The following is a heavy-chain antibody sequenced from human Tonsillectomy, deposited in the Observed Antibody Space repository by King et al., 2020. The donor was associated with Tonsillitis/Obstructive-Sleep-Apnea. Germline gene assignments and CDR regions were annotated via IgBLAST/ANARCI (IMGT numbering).Heavy chain of an antibody. CDR3: AGGPKTGAPDDY. CDR2: ISYDGTNK. CDR1: GFTFSNYA. J-gene: IGHJ4*02. Sequence: VQLVESGGGVVQPGRSLRLSCAASGFTFSNYAIHWVRQAPGKGLEWVAVISYDGTNKYYADSVKGRFTISRDNSKNTLYLQMNSLRVEDTALYYCAGGPKTGAPDDYWGQGTLVTVSS. D-gene: IGHD7-27*01. V-gene: IGHV3-30*04.